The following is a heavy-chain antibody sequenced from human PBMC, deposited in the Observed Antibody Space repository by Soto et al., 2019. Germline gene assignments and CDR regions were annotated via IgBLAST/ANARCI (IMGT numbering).Heavy chain of an antibody. J-gene: IGHJ3*01. CDR1: GFTFSSYA. CDR3: AKVLSYYYDSSGYITR. V-gene: IGHV3-23*01. CDR2: ISGSGGST. Sequence: GGSLSLSCAASGFTFSSYAMSWVRQAPGKGLERVSAISGSGGSTYYADSVKGRFTISRDNSKNTLYLQMNSLRAEDTAVYYCAKVLSYYYDSSGYITRWGQGTMVTVSS. D-gene: IGHD3-22*01.